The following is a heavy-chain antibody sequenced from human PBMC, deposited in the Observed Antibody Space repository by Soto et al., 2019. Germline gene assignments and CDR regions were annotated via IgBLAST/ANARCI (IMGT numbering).Heavy chain of an antibody. J-gene: IGHJ6*02. CDR2: INHSGST. V-gene: IGHV4-34*01. CDR1: GGSFSGYY. CDR3: XXXXXXXXXMDV. Sequence: QVQLQQWGAGLLKPSETLSLTCAVYGGSFSGYYWSWIRQPPGKGLEWIGEINHSGSTNYNPSLXXXXXXXXXXXXXXXXXXXXXXXXXXXXXXXXXXXXXXXXXMDVWGQGTTVTVSS.